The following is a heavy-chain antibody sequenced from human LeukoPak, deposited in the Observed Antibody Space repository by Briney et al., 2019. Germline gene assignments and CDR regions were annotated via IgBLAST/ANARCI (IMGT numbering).Heavy chain of an antibody. CDR3: ARGSAAGTVIDY. Sequence: SVKVSCKASGGTFSSYAISWVRQAPGQGLEWMGGIIPIFGTANYAQKFQGRVTITADESTSTAYMELSSPRSEDTAVYYCARGSAAGTVIDYWGQGTLVTVSS. D-gene: IGHD6-13*01. J-gene: IGHJ4*02. CDR2: IIPIFGTA. CDR1: GGTFSSYA. V-gene: IGHV1-69*13.